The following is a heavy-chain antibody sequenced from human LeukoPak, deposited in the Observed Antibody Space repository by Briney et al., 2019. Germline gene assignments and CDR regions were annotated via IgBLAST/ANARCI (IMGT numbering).Heavy chain of an antibody. CDR3: XXEVVAYFDY. CDR2: ISYDGSNK. V-gene: IGHV3-30-3*01. D-gene: IGHD3-22*01. CDR1: GFTFSSYA. Sequence: GGSLRLSCAASGFTFSSYAMHWVRQAPGKGLEWVAVISYDGSNKYYADSVKGRFTISRDNSKNTLYLQMNSLRAEDTAVYYXXXEVVAYFDYWGQGTLVTVSS. J-gene: IGHJ4*02.